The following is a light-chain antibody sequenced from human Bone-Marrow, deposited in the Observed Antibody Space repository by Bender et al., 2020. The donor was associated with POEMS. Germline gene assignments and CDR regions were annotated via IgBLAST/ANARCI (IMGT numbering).Light chain of an antibody. Sequence: QSVLTQPPSASGTPGQRVTISCSGSSSNIGNGYVYWYQQLPGAAPRLLISKITQRTSGVPDRFSASKSGTSASLAIRGLRSEDEADYYCAAWDDTLSDVIFGGGTKVTVL. V-gene: IGLV1-47*01. CDR2: KIT. CDR3: AAWDDTLSDVI. CDR1: SSNIGNGY. J-gene: IGLJ2*01.